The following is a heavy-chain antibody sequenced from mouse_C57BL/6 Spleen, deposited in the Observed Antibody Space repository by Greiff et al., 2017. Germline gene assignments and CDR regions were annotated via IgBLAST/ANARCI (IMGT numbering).Heavy chain of an antibody. Sequence: QVQLQQSGAELVKPGASVKLSCKASGYTFTSYWMHWVKQRPGQGLEWIGMIHPNSGSTNYNEKFKSKATLTVDKSSSTIYMQLSSLTSEDSAVYYCTKKVYDGYYAWFAYWGQGTLVTVSA. J-gene: IGHJ3*01. CDR2: IHPNSGST. V-gene: IGHV1-64*01. CDR3: TKKVYDGYYAWFAY. CDR1: GYTFTSYW. D-gene: IGHD2-3*01.